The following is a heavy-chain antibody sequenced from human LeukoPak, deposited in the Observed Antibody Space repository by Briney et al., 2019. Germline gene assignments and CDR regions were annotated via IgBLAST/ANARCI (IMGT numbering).Heavy chain of an antibody. Sequence: GGSVKVSCKASGYTFTSYGISWVRQAPGQGLEWMGWISAYNGNTNYAQKLQGRVTMTTDTSTSTAYMELRSLRSGDTAVYYCARDRNGFCSSTSCPAHYYYYGMDVWGQGTTVTVSS. CDR3: ARDRNGFCSSTSCPAHYYYYGMDV. V-gene: IGHV1-18*01. J-gene: IGHJ6*02. CDR1: GYTFTSYG. D-gene: IGHD2-2*01. CDR2: ISAYNGNT.